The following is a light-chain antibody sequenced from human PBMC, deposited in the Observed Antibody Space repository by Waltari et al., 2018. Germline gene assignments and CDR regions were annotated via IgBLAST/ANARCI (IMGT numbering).Light chain of an antibody. CDR2: RGS. CDR1: QSVSIL. V-gene: IGKV1-5*03. CDR3: QQYNTYPFT. J-gene: IGKJ2*01. Sequence: DIQMTQSPSALSASVGDNVTITCRASQSVSILLAWYQHKPGKPPKLLIYRGSSLESGAPSRFSGSGSGTDFTLTISSLQPDDFATYYCQQYNTYPFTFGQGTKLGI.